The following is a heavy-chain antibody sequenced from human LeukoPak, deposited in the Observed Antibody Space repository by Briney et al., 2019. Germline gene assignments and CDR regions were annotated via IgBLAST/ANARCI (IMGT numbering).Heavy chain of an antibody. CDR3: AKDIQLST. J-gene: IGHJ3*01. Sequence: GGSLRLSCAASGLTFRNAWMSWVRQAPGKGLEWVSLIGASGESTYYADSVKGRFTISRDNSKNTLSLQMNSLRVEDTAMYFCAKDIQLSTWGLGTMVTVSS. V-gene: IGHV3-23*01. CDR2: IGASGEST. CDR1: GLTFRNAW. D-gene: IGHD5-24*01.